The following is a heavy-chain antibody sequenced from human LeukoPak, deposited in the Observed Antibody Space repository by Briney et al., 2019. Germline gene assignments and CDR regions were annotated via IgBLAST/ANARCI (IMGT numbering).Heavy chain of an antibody. CDR1: GFTFSSYA. J-gene: IGHJ4*02. CDR3: AKSTYLRNGYSDY. CDR2: ISGGGGST. V-gene: IGHV3-23*01. Sequence: GGSLRLSCAASGFTFSSYAMSWVRQAPGKGLEWVSAISGGGGSTYYADSVNGRFTISRDNSKNTLYLQMNSLRAEDTAVYYCAKSTYLRNGYSDYWGQGTLVTVSS. D-gene: IGHD5-24*01.